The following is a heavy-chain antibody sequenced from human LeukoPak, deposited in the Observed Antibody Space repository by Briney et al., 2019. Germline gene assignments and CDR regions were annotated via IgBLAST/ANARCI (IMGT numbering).Heavy chain of an antibody. Sequence: PGGSLRLSCAASGFTFSDSWMYWVRQAPGKGLIWVSHINTDGSSTRYADSVKGRFTISRDNAKNTLYLQMNSLRAEDTAVYYCARPTGRGFDLWGRGTLVTVSS. J-gene: IGHJ2*01. CDR1: GFTFSDSW. CDR3: ARPTGRGFDL. CDR2: INTDGSST. V-gene: IGHV3-74*01. D-gene: IGHD3-9*01.